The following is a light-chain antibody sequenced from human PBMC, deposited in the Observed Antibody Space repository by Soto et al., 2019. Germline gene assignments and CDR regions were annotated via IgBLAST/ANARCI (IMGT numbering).Light chain of an antibody. CDR3: QEYIQWPPGM. Sequence: DIVVPQSPATLSASPGERVTLSCRASQFVSSRLAWYQQRPGQVPRLLLYDTSTRAPGVSARFSGSGSGTEFTLTTSSLQSEDFAVYYCQEYIQWPPGMFGPGTTVDIK. CDR1: QFVSSR. J-gene: IGKJ1*01. CDR2: DTS. V-gene: IGKV3-15*01.